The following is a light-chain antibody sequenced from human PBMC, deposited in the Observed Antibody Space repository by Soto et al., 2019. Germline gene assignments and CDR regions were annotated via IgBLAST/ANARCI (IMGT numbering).Light chain of an antibody. J-gene: IGKJ5*01. CDR3: QHYDSLPIT. V-gene: IGKV3-20*01. Sequence: EIVLTQSPATLSLSPGERASLSCRASQSVSDYLAWYQQKPGQAPRLLIYGASSRATGIPDRFSGSGSGTDFTLTISRLEPEDFAVFYCQHYDSLPITFGQGTRLEIK. CDR2: GAS. CDR1: QSVSDY.